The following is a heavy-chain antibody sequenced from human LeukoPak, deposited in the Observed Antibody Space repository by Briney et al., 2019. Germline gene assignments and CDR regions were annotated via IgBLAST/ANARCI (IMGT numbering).Heavy chain of an antibody. CDR3: ARGNSNYYDSSGYHFDY. V-gene: IGHV1-46*01. D-gene: IGHD3-22*01. CDR1: GYTFTSYY. Sequence: ASVKVSCKASGYTFTSYYMHWVRQAPGQGLEWMGIINPSGGSTSYAQKFQGRVTMTRDTSTSTVYMELSSLRSEDTAVYYCARGNSNYYDSSGYHFDYWGQGTLVTVSS. J-gene: IGHJ4*02. CDR2: INPSGGST.